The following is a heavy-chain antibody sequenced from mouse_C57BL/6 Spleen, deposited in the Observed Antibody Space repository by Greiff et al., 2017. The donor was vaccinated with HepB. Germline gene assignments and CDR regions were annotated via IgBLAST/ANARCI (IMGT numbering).Heavy chain of an antibody. CDR2: IRNKANGYTT. J-gene: IGHJ3*01. D-gene: IGHD2-4*01. V-gene: IGHV7-3*01. CDR3: SRAGYYDRGGPWFAY. Sequence: EVKLMESGGGLVQPGGSLSLSCAASGFTFTDYYMSWVRQPPGKALEWLGFIRNKANGYTTDYSASVKGRFTISLDNSQSILYLQMNALRAEDSATYYCSRAGYYDRGGPWFAYWGQGTLVTVSA. CDR1: GFTFTDYY.